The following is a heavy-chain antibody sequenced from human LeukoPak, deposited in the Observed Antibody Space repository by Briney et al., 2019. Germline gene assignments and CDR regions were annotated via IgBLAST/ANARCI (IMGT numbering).Heavy chain of an antibody. CDR3: AKERGYSGYEPLDY. V-gene: IGHV3-23*01. J-gene: IGHJ4*02. CDR1: GFTFSSYA. CDR2: ISGSGGST. Sequence: GGSLRLSCAASGFTFSSYAMSWVRQAPGEGLEWVSAISGSGGSTYYADSVKGRFTISRDNSKNTLYLQMNSLRAEDTAVYYCAKERGYSGYEPLDYWGQGTLVTVSS. D-gene: IGHD5-12*01.